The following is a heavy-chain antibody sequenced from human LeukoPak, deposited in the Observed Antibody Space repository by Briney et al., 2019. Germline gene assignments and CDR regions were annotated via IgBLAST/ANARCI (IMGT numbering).Heavy chain of an antibody. CDR2: IYYRGST. Sequence: SETLSLTCTVSGGSISSYYWSWIRQPPGKGPEWIGYIYYRGSTNYNPSLKSRVTISVDTSKNQFSLKLSSVTAADTAVYYCARGPQYDYVWGSYRVGFDYWGQGTLVTVSS. CDR1: GGSISSYY. J-gene: IGHJ4*02. CDR3: ARGPQYDYVWGSYRVGFDY. D-gene: IGHD3-16*02. V-gene: IGHV4-59*01.